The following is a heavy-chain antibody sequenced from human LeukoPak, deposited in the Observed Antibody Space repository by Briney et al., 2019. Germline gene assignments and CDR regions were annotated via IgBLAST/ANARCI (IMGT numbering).Heavy chain of an antibody. CDR2: INHSGST. Sequence: SETLSLTCAVYGGSFSGYYWSWIRQPPGKGLEWIGEINHSGSTSYNPSLKSRVTISVDTSKNQFSLKLSSVTAADTAVYYCARRTIFGVVMSYWGQGTLVTVSS. CDR1: GGSFSGYY. CDR3: ARRTIFGVVMSY. J-gene: IGHJ4*02. D-gene: IGHD3-3*01. V-gene: IGHV4-34*01.